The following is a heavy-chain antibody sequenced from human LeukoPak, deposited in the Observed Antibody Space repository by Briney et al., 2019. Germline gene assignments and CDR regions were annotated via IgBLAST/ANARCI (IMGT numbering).Heavy chain of an antibody. CDR3: ARGASGYTYGFDNY. CDR1: GYTFTGYY. D-gene: IGHD5-18*01. Sequence: ASVKVSCKAPGYTFTGYYMHWVRQAPEQGLEWMGWINPNSGEANYAQKFEGRVTMTGDTSISTAYMELSRLRSDDTAVYYCARGASGYTYGFDNYWGQGTLVTVSS. V-gene: IGHV1-2*02. J-gene: IGHJ4*02. CDR2: INPNSGEA.